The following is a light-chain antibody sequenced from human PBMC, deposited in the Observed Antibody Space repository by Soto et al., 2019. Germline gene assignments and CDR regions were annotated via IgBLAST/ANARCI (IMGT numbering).Light chain of an antibody. J-gene: IGKJ4*01. CDR2: LGS. CDR1: QSLLHSNGYNY. Sequence: DIVMTQSPLSLPVTPGEPASISCRSSQSLLHSNGYNYLDWYLQKPGQSPQLLIYLGSNRASGVPDGVSGSGSGTDFTLKISRVEAEDVGVYYCMQALQTPLTFGGGTKVEIK. CDR3: MQALQTPLT. V-gene: IGKV2-28*01.